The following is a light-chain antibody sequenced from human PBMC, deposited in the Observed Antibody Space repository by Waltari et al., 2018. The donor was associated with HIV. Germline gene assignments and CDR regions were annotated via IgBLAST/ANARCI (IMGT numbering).Light chain of an antibody. V-gene: IGLV1-51*01. CDR3: GTWDTSLGAGV. Sequence: QSVLTQPPSVSAAPGQKVTISCSGSSSKFGNDFVSWYQHLPGAAPKLLIYDNEKRPSGSSDRFSGSKSGTSATLGITGLQTGDEADYYCGTWDTSLGAGVFGGGTKLTVL. CDR1: SSKFGNDF. CDR2: DNE. J-gene: IGLJ3*02.